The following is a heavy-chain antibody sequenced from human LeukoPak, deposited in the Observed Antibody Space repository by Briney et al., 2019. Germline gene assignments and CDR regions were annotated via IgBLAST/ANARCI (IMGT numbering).Heavy chain of an antibody. CDR2: IYYSGST. D-gene: IGHD3-10*01. CDR1: GGSISSYY. CDR3: ARVRNWFDP. Sequence: PSETLSLTCTVSGGSISSYYWSWIRQPPGKGLEWIGYIYYSGSTNYNPSLKSRVTISVDTSKNQFSLKLSSVTATDTAVYYCARVRNWFDPWGQGTLVTVSS. J-gene: IGHJ5*02. V-gene: IGHV4-59*08.